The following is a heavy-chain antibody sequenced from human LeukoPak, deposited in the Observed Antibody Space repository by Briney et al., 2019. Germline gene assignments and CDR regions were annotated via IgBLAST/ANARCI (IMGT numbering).Heavy chain of an antibody. J-gene: IGHJ4*02. Sequence: PGGSLRLSCAASGFTFSSYAMSWVRQAPGKGLEWVSAISGSGGSTYYADSVKGRFTISRDNSKNTLYLQINSLRAEDTAVYYCAKDVQASSGWPIDYWGQGTLVTVSS. D-gene: IGHD6-19*01. CDR1: GFTFSSYA. CDR3: AKDVQASSGWPIDY. V-gene: IGHV3-23*01. CDR2: ISGSGGST.